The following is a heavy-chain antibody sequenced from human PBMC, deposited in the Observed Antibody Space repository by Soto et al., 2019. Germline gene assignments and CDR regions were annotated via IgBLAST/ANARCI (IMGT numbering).Heavy chain of an antibody. J-gene: IGHJ6*03. V-gene: IGHV3-23*01. D-gene: IGHD2-2*01. CDR3: AKGGAVYCSSTSCYPGDNYYYMDV. Sequence: PGGSLRLSCAASGFTFSSYAMSWVRQAPGKGLEWVSAISGSGGSTYYADSVKGRFTISRDNSKNTLYLQMNSLRAEDTAVYYCAKGGAVYCSSTSCYPGDNYYYMDVWGKGTTVTVSS. CDR2: ISGSGGST. CDR1: GFTFSSYA.